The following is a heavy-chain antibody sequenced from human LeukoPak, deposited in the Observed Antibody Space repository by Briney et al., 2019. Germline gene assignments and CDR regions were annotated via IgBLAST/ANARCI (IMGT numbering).Heavy chain of an antibody. CDR2: ISGNGKST. Sequence: GGSLRLSCAASGFIFSSYVMNWVRQAPGKGLEWVSGISGNGKSTYYADSVKGRFTISRDNSKNTLFLQMNSLRAEDTALYYCATQVLNPYYYYYAMDVWGQGTTVAVSS. J-gene: IGHJ6*02. CDR3: ATQVLNPYYYYYAMDV. D-gene: IGHD4/OR15-4a*01. V-gene: IGHV3-23*01. CDR1: GFIFSSYV.